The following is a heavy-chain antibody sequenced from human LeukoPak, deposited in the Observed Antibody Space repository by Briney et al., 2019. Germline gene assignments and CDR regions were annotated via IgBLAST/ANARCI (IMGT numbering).Heavy chain of an antibody. J-gene: IGHJ4*02. CDR3: ARRHFGSGTYVDY. CDR1: GYTLTDYY. CDR2: SNPNSGDT. D-gene: IGHD3-10*01. Sequence: ASVKVSCKASGYTLTDYYMHWVRQAPGQGLEWMGWSNPNSGDTNYAQKFQGRVTMTTDTSMTTAYMELRRLRSDDTAVYYCARRHFGSGTYVDYWGQGTLVTVSS. V-gene: IGHV1-2*02.